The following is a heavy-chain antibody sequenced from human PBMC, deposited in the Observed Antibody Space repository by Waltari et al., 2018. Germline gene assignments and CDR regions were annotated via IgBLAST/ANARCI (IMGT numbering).Heavy chain of an antibody. J-gene: IGHJ4*02. D-gene: IGHD3-3*01. CDR1: GFTFSSYA. CDR2: ISGSGGST. Sequence: EVQLLESGGGLVQPGGSLRLSCAASGFTFSSYAMSWVRQAPGKGLEWVSAISGSGGSTYYADSVKGRFTISRDNSKNTLYLQMNSLRAEDTAVYYCAKERYDFWSGYYGRGDEFGYFDYWGQGTLVTVSS. V-gene: IGHV3-23*01. CDR3: AKERYDFWSGYYGRGDEFGYFDY.